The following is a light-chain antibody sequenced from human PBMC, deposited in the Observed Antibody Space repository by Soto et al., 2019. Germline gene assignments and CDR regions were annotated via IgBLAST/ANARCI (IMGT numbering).Light chain of an antibody. V-gene: IGKV1-12*01. CDR2: AAS. CDR1: QGISDW. J-gene: IGKJ3*01. CDR3: PQAFSFPFT. Sequence: DIQMTQSPSSVSAYVGDTVTITCRASQGISDWIAWYQQKPGKAPTLLISAASSLQSGVPSRFSGGGSGTDFSLTIYSLHSEDSATYYCPQAFSFPFTFGPGTKVDIK.